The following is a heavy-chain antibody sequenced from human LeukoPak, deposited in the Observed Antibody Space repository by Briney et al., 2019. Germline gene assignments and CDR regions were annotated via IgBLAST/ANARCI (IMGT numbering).Heavy chain of an antibody. V-gene: IGHV1-69*13. CDR1: GGTFSSYA. CDR3: ARGPSTYYDFWSGYYSDY. Sequence: SVKVSCKASGGTFSSYAISWVRQAPGQGLEWMGGIIPIFGTANYAQKFQGRVTITADESASTAYMELSSLRSEDTAVYYCARGPSTYYDFWSGYYSDYWGQGTLVTVSS. J-gene: IGHJ4*02. D-gene: IGHD3-3*01. CDR2: IIPIFGTA.